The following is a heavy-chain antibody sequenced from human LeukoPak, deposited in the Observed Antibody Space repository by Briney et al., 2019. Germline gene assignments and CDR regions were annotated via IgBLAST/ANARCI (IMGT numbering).Heavy chain of an antibody. Sequence: PSETLSLTCAVSGYSIRSGYYWGWIRQPPGKGLEWIGRIYHSGSTYYNPSLKSRVTISVDTSKNQFSLKLSSVTAADTAVYYCARGGRIYYDSSGYYYYAFDIWGQGTMVTVSS. D-gene: IGHD3-22*01. CDR3: ARGGRIYYDSSGYYYYAFDI. J-gene: IGHJ3*02. CDR1: GYSIRSGYY. V-gene: IGHV4-38-2*01. CDR2: IYHSGST.